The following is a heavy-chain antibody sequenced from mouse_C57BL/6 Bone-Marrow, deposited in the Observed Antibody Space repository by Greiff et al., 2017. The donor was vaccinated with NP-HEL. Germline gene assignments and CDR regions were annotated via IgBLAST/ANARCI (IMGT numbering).Heavy chain of an antibody. CDR2: ILPGSGST. J-gene: IGHJ1*03. CDR3: ARKLYGGYYVRFDG. CDR1: GYTFTGYW. D-gene: IGHD2-3*01. Sequence: QVQLQQSGAELMKPGASVKLSCKASGYTFTGYWIEWVKQRPGHGLEWIGEILPGSGSTNYNEKFKGKATFTADTSSNTAYMQLSGLTTESSACYDCARKLYGGYYVRFDGWGTGTTVTVSS. V-gene: IGHV1-9*01.